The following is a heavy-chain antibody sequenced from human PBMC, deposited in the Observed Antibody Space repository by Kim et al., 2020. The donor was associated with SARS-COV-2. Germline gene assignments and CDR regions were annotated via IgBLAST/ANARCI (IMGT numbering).Heavy chain of an antibody. D-gene: IGHD3-22*01. Sequence: SETLSLTCTVSGGSISSYYWSWIRQPPGKGLEWIGYIYYSGSTNYNPSLKSRVTISVDTSKNQFSLKLSSVTAADTAVYYCARSSSGYYTPNPYFDYWGQGTLVTVSS. CDR1: GGSISSYY. J-gene: IGHJ4*02. CDR3: ARSSSGYYTPNPYFDY. CDR2: IYYSGST. V-gene: IGHV4-59*13.